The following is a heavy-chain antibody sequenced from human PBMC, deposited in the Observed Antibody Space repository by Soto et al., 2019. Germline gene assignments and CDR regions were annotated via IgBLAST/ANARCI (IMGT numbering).Heavy chain of an antibody. Sequence: QVQLQESGPGLVKPSGTLSLTCAVSGGSVSSSNWWSWVRQSPGKGLEWMGEIYHSGSAHYNPSLTSPATISLVKSKHQFSLRLTSVTAADTAVYYCARVPGVVVSADDAFDIWGPGTRVIVSS. J-gene: IGHJ3*02. CDR1: GGSVSSSNW. D-gene: IGHD2-21*02. V-gene: IGHV4-4*02. CDR2: IYHSGSA. CDR3: ARVPGVVVSADDAFDI.